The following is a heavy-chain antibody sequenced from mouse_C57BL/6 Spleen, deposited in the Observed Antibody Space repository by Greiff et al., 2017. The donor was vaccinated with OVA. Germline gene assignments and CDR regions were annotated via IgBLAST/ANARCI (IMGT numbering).Heavy chain of an antibody. D-gene: IGHD2-3*01. V-gene: IGHV6-3*01. CDR3: TGDGYYSYYFDY. CDR1: GFTFSNYW. CDR2: IRLKSDNYAT. J-gene: IGHJ2*01. Sequence: EVNLVESGGGLVQPGGSMKLSCVASGFTFSNYWMNWVRQSPEKGLEWVAQIRLKSDNYATHYAESVKGRFTISRDDSKSSVYLQMNNLRAEDTGIYYCTGDGYYSYYFDYWGQGTTLTVSS.